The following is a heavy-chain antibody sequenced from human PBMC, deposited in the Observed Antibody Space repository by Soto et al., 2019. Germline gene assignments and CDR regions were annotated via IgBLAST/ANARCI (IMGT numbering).Heavy chain of an antibody. Sequence: PSETLSLTCTVSGGSISSYYWGWIRQPPGKGLEWIGYIYYSGSTNYNPSLKSRVTISVDTSKNQFSLKLSSVTAADTAVYYCARDQDYYDSSGYYSVFDYWGQGTLVTVSS. V-gene: IGHV4-59*01. CDR3: ARDQDYYDSSGYYSVFDY. CDR1: GGSISSYY. J-gene: IGHJ4*02. D-gene: IGHD3-22*01. CDR2: IYYSGST.